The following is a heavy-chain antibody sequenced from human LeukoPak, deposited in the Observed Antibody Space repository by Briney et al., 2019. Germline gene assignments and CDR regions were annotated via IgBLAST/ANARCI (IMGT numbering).Heavy chain of an antibody. D-gene: IGHD2-2*01. CDR2: IWSDGSNR. CDR1: GFTFSNYD. J-gene: IGHJ1*01. V-gene: IGHV3-33*01. CDR3: AREHCGSPTCGN. Sequence: GGSLRLSCAASGFTFSNYDMHWVRQAPGKGLEWVAFIWSDGSNRYYADSVKGRFTISRDNAKNSLYLHMNSLRADDTAVYYCAREHCGSPTCGNWGQGTLVTVSS.